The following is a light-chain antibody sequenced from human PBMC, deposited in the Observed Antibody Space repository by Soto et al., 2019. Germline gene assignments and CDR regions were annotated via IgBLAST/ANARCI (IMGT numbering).Light chain of an antibody. V-gene: IGLV2-23*02. J-gene: IGLJ1*01. Sequence: CVLPKAASVSVSPGQSITISCTGTSSDVGSYNLVSWYQQHPGKAPKLMIYEVSKRPSGLSNRFSGSKSGNTASLTISGLQAEDEADYYCCSYAGSRTPLIFGTGTKVTVL. CDR2: EVS. CDR3: CSYAGSRTPLI. CDR1: SSDVGSYNL.